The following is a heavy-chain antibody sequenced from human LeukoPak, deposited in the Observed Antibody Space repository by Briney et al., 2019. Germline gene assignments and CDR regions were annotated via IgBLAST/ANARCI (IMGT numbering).Heavy chain of an antibody. J-gene: IGHJ4*02. Sequence: ASVKVSCKASGYTFTDYYMHWVRQAPGQGLEWMGWINSNSGDTNYAQKFQGRVTITTDESTSTAYMELSSLRSEDTAVYYCARDTLDGYNYGGLDYWGQGTLVTVSS. V-gene: IGHV1-2*02. CDR1: GYTFTDYY. CDR2: INSNSGDT. CDR3: ARDTLDGYNYGGLDY. D-gene: IGHD5-24*01.